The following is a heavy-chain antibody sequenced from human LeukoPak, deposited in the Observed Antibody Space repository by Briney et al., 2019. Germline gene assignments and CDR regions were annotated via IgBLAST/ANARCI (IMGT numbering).Heavy chain of an antibody. CDR1: GFTFTSYS. D-gene: IGHD5-18*01. CDR2: INGNGAST. V-gene: IGHV3-23*01. CDR3: AKDQGYSYYYLDY. Sequence: PGGSLRLSCAASGFTFTSYSMSWVRQSPGKGLEWVSGINGNGASTYYSDSVKGRFTISRENSKNTLYLQMSSLRAEDTAIYYCAKDQGYSYYYLDYWGQGTLVTVSS. J-gene: IGHJ4*02.